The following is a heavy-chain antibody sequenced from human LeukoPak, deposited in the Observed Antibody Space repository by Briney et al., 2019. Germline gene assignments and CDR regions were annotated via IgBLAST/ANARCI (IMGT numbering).Heavy chain of an antibody. CDR2: IDHTGTT. CDR1: GYSISGGGQ. D-gene: IGHD5-18*01. Sequence: PSETLSLSCAVSGYSISGGGQWGWVRQPPGKGLEWIASIDHTGTTSYSAPLQSRVTMSVDTSSNYFSLTLSSVTAADTAMYYCATVGPYSFGYGWGQGTLVTVSS. V-gene: IGHV4-38-2*01. J-gene: IGHJ4*02. CDR3: ATVGPYSFGYG.